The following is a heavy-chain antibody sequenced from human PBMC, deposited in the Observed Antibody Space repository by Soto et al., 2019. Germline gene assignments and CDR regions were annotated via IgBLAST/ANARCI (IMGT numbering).Heavy chain of an antibody. CDR3: VADHKPLRYFDWLPPDY. J-gene: IGHJ4*02. CDR1: GFTFTSSA. D-gene: IGHD3-9*01. Sequence: QMQLVQSGPEVKKPGTSVKVSCKASGFTFTSSAVQWVRQARGQRLEWIGWIVVGSGNTNYAQKFQERVTITRDMSTSTAYMELSSLRSEDTAVYYCVADHKPLRYFDWLPPDYWGQGTLVTVSS. V-gene: IGHV1-58*01. CDR2: IVVGSGNT.